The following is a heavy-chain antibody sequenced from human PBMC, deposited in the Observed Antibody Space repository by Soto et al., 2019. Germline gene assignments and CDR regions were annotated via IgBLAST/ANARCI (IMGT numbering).Heavy chain of an antibody. J-gene: IGHJ4*02. CDR1: GGTFSSYA. Sequence: SVKVSCKASGGTFSSYAISWLRQAPGQGLEWMGGIIPIFGTANYAQKFQGRVTITADESTSTAYMELSSLRSEDTAVYYCARVVRYYDSSGYYFDYWGQGTLVTVS. V-gene: IGHV1-69*13. CDR3: ARVVRYYDSSGYYFDY. CDR2: IIPIFGTA. D-gene: IGHD3-22*01.